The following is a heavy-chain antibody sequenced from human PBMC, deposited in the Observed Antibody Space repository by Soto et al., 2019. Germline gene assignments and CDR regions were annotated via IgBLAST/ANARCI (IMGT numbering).Heavy chain of an antibody. D-gene: IGHD1-26*01. CDR2: ISYDGTYK. J-gene: IGHJ6*02. Sequence: GGSLRLSCEASGFTFSSYGMHWVRQAPGKGLEWLAIISYDGTYKYYADSVRGRFTISRDNSKNTLYLQMNSLRAEDTALYYCAKDSVGATLYYNGMDVWGLGTTVTVS. V-gene: IGHV3-30*18. CDR3: AKDSVGATLYYNGMDV. CDR1: GFTFSSYG.